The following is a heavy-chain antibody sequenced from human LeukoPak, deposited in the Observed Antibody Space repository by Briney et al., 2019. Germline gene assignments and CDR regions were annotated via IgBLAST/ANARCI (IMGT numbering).Heavy chain of an antibody. J-gene: IGHJ3*02. Sequence: SETLSLTCALYGGSLSGYYWSWIRQPPGKGLEWMGEMNHSGSTNYNPSLKSRVTISVDTSKNQFSLKLSSVTAADTAVYYCASTLLGVGAMGAFDIWGQGTMVTVSS. CDR3: ASTLLGVGAMGAFDI. CDR1: GGSLSGYY. D-gene: IGHD1-26*01. CDR2: MNHSGST. V-gene: IGHV4-34*01.